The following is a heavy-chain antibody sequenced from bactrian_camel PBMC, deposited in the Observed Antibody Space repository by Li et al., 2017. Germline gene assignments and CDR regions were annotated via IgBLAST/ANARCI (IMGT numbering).Heavy chain of an antibody. CDR2: LVTSGAVDSTT. J-gene: IGHJ6*01. CDR1: YTYTKTC. Sequence: QLVESGGGSVQAGGSLRLSCTYTYTKTCMGWFRQGPGTERETVATLVTSGAVDSTTYYRRSVQGRFTISLDSAKKTLYLQMNSLKPEDTAMYYCAADTCWGTPLTQAESFSYWGQGTQVTVS. CDR3: AADTCWGTPLTQAESFSY. V-gene: IGHV3S1*01. D-gene: IGHD5*01.